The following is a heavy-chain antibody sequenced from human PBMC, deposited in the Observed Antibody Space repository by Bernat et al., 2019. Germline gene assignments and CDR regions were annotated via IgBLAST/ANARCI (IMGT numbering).Heavy chain of an antibody. V-gene: IGHV3-30-3*01. Sequence: QVQLVESGGGVVQPGRSLRLSCAASGFTFSSYAMHWVRQAPGKGLEWVAVISYDGSNKYYADSVKGRFTISRDNSKNTLYLQMNSLRAEDTAVYYGARDPQGSSWYFRILDYYYGMDVWGQGTTVTVSS. CDR3: ARDPQGSSWYFRILDYYYGMDV. CDR1: GFTFSSYA. D-gene: IGHD6-13*01. J-gene: IGHJ6*02. CDR2: ISYDGSNK.